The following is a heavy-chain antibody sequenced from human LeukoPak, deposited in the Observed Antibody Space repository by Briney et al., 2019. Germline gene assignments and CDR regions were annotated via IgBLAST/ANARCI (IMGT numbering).Heavy chain of an antibody. CDR2: INPNSGGS. J-gene: IGHJ4*02. V-gene: IGHV1-2*02. Sequence: ASVKVSCKASGHTFTDYYIQWVRQAPGQGLEWMGWINPNSGGSNYAQKFQGRVTMTRGRSISTAYMELRSLRSDDTAVYYCARDGTGVYNLVQYWGQGTLVTVSS. CDR1: GHTFTDYY. CDR3: ARDGTGVYNLVQY. D-gene: IGHD5-24*01.